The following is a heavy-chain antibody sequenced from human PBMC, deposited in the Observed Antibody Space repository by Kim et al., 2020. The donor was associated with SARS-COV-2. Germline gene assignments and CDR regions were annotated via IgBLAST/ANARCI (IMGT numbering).Heavy chain of an antibody. J-gene: IGHJ3*02. CDR3: ARDGGDYVLHTHAFDI. CDR2: IIPIFGTA. Sequence: SVKVSCKASGGTFSSYAISWVRQAPGQGLEWMGGIIPIFGTANYAQKFQGRVTITADESTSTAYMELSSLRSEDTAVYYCARDGGDYVLHTHAFDIWGQGTMVTVSS. CDR1: GGTFSSYA. D-gene: IGHD4-17*01. V-gene: IGHV1-69*13.